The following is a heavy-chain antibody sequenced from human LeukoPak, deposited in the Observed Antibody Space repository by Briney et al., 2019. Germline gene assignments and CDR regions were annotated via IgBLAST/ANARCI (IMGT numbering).Heavy chain of an antibody. J-gene: IGHJ4*02. D-gene: IGHD3-16*02. CDR1: GFTFSCYA. CDR2: ISGSGGST. Sequence: PGGSLRLSCAASGFTFSCYAMSWVRQAPGKGLEWVSAISGSGGSTYYADSVKGRFTISRDNSKNTLYLQMNSLRAEDTAVYYCAKSRQSTSYYDYGWGSYRYLDYWGQGTLVTVPS. CDR3: AKSRQSTSYYDYGWGSYRYLDY. V-gene: IGHV3-23*01.